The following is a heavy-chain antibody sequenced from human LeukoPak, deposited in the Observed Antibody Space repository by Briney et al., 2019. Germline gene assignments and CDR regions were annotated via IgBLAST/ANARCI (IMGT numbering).Heavy chain of an antibody. CDR3: ARGGYGDYVAEGDY. Sequence: ASVKDSCKASGYTFTSYNIHWVRQAPGQGLEWMGMINPGGSSTTYAQKFQDRVTMTRDTSTSTVYMELSSLRSEDTAVYYCARGGYGDYVAEGDYWGQGTLVTVSS. D-gene: IGHD4-17*01. CDR1: GYTFTSYN. CDR2: INPGGSST. V-gene: IGHV1-46*01. J-gene: IGHJ4*02.